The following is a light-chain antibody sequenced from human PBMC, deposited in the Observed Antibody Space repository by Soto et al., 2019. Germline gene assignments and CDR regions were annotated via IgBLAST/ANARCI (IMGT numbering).Light chain of an antibody. Sequence: QSVLTQPASVSGSPGQSITISCTGTSSDVGSYNLVSWYQQHPGKAPKLMIYEGSKRPSGVSNRFSGSKSGNTASLTIYGLQAEDEADYYCCSYAGSSTLEVFGTGTKVTVL. CDR2: EGS. CDR3: CSYAGSSTLEV. J-gene: IGLJ1*01. CDR1: SSDVGSYNL. V-gene: IGLV2-23*01.